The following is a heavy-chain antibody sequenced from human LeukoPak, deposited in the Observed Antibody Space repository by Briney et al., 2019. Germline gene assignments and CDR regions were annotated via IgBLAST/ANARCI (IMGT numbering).Heavy chain of an antibody. Sequence: SVKVSCKASGGTFSNYVLIWVRQAPGQGLEWMGGIIPSFGGANYAQKFQGRVTISTDDSTSTGYMELRSLRSEDTAVYYCARAATGWNYFDFWGQGTLVTVSS. CDR1: GGTFSNYV. CDR3: ARAATGWNYFDF. D-gene: IGHD1-14*01. J-gene: IGHJ4*02. CDR2: IIPSFGGA. V-gene: IGHV1-69*05.